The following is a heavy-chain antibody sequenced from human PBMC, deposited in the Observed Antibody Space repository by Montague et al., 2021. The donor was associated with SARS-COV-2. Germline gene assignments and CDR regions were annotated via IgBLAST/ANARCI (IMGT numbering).Heavy chain of an antibody. V-gene: IGHV3-74*01. D-gene: IGHD3-10*01. CDR2: IKPDGTST. J-gene: IGHJ4*02. CDR3: VRPLWFGDSDYFFDS. Sequence: LRLSYAASGFPFSSYWMHWVRQVPGRGPIWVSRIKPDGTSTNYAASVKGRFTISRDNAKNTLSLQLNNLRAEDTAVYYCVRPLWFGDSDYFFDSWGQGTLVTVSS. CDR1: GFPFSSYW.